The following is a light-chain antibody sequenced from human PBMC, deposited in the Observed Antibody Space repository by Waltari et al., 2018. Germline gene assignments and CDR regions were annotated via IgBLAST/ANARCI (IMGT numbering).Light chain of an antibody. V-gene: IGLV2-14*03. Sequence: QSALTQPAPVSGSPGQSITISCLGTSTTIGPYHYVTWYQQTPGKAPKLLIYDVTKWPSGISNRFSGSKSGNTASLTISGLQTEDEAHYYCSSFTSSTTWVFGGGTKVTVL. CDR2: DVT. CDR1: STTIGPYHY. J-gene: IGLJ3*02. CDR3: SSFTSSTTWV.